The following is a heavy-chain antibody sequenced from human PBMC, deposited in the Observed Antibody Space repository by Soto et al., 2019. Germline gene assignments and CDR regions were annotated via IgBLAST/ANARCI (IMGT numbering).Heavy chain of an antibody. V-gene: IGHV4-61*08. CDR1: GDSVNTGVYH. Sequence: SETLSLTCTVSGDSVNTGVYHWSWVRQSPGKGLEWIGYIHHSGSAQYHPSLTSRVTISVDTSKNQFSLSLTSVPAPDTAVFFCASLSIAAAGTPLCFHPWAPGTPVTVSS. CDR3: ASLSIAAAGTPLCFHP. CDR2: IHHSGSA. D-gene: IGHD6-13*01. J-gene: IGHJ5*02.